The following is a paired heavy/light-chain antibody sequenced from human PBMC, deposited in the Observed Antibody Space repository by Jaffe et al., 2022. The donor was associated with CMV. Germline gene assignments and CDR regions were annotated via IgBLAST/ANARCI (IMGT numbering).Heavy chain of an antibody. CDR3: ARGLAGKGYMYGYNYYYGMDV. Sequence: QVQLQQWGAGLLKPSESLSLTCAVYGGSFSGYFWSWIRQPPGKGLEWIGEINHTGSTNYNPSLKSRVTISVDTSKNQFSLKLSSVTAADTAVYYCARGLAGKGYMYGYNYYYGMDVWGQGTTVTVSS. V-gene: IGHV4-34*01. J-gene: IGHJ6*02. CDR1: GGSFSGYF. CDR2: INHTGST. D-gene: IGHD5-18*01.
Light chain of an antibody. CDR3: QKYNSAPRT. J-gene: IGKJ2*01. Sequence: DIQMTQSPSSLSASVGDRVTITCRASQGISNYLAWYQQKPGKVPELLIYAASTLQSGVPSRFSGSGSGTDFTLTISSLQPEDVATYYCQKYNSAPRTFGQGTKLEIK. CDR2: AAS. V-gene: IGKV1-27*01. CDR1: QGISNY.